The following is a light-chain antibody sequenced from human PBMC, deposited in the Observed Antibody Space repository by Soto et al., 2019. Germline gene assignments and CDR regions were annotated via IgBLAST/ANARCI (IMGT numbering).Light chain of an antibody. CDR1: QSVSSY. J-gene: IGKJ1*01. V-gene: IGKV3-11*01. CDR2: DAS. CDR3: QQYNNWQPM. Sequence: EIVLTQSPATLSLSPGERATLSCRASQSVSSYLAWYQQKPGQAPRLLIYDASNRATGIPARFSGSGSGTEFALTISSLQSEDFAVYYCQQYNNWQPMFGQGTKVDIK.